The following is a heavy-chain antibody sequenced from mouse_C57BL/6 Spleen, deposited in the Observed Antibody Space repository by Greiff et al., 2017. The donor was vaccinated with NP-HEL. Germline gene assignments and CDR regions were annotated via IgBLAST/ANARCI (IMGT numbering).Heavy chain of an antibody. CDR2: IHPNSGST. J-gene: IGHJ2*01. D-gene: IGHD2-5*01. CDR1: GYTFTSYW. Sequence: VQLQQPGAELVKPGASVKLSCKASGYTFTSYWMHWVKQRPGQGLEWIGMIHPNSGSTNYNEKFKSKATLTVDKSSSTAYMQLSSLTSEDSAVYYCARTPYYSNSGYFDYWGQGTTLTVSS. V-gene: IGHV1-64*01. CDR3: ARTPYYSNSGYFDY.